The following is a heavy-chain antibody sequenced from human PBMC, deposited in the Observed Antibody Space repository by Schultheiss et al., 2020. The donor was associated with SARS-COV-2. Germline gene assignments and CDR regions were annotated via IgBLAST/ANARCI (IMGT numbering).Heavy chain of an antibody. Sequence: GGSLRLSCAASGFTFSSYAMSWVRQAPGKGLEWVSSISSSSSYIYYADSVKGRFTISRDNSKNTLYLQMNSLRAEDTAVYYCAKDRARYCSGGSCHQTNDYWGQGTVVTVSS. V-gene: IGHV3-21*01. J-gene: IGHJ4*02. D-gene: IGHD2-15*01. CDR2: ISSSSSYI. CDR1: GFTFSSYA. CDR3: AKDRARYCSGGSCHQTNDY.